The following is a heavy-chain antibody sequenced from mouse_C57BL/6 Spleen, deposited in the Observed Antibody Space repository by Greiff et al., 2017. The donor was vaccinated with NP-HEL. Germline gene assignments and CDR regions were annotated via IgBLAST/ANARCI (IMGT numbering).Heavy chain of an antibody. J-gene: IGHJ3*01. CDR2: IYWDDDK. V-gene: IGHV8-12*01. D-gene: IGHD2-4*01. CDR1: GFSLSTSGMG. Sequence: QVTLKESGPGILQSSQTLSLTCSFSGFSLSTSGMGVSWIRQPSGKGLEWLAHIYWDDDKRYNPSLKSRLTISKDTSRNQVFLKITSVDTADTATYYCARRDMNDYDWFAYWGQGTLVTVSA. CDR3: ARRDMNDYDWFAY.